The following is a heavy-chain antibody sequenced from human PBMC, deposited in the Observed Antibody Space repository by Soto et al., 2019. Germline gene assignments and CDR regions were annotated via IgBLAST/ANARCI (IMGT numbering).Heavy chain of an antibody. CDR2: ISSSSSYT. Sequence: GGSLRLSCAASRFTFSDYYMSWIRQAPGKGLEWVSYISSSSSYTNYADSVKGRLTISSDNARNSLYLQMNSLRAEDTAMYYCARAFFVGSGEYYFDYWGQGTLVTVSS. V-gene: IGHV3-11*06. CDR1: RFTFSDYY. CDR3: ARAFFVGSGEYYFDY. D-gene: IGHD3-10*01. J-gene: IGHJ4*02.